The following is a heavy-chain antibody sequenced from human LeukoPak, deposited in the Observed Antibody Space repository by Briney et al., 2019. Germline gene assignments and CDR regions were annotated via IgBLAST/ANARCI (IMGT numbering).Heavy chain of an antibody. J-gene: IGHJ4*02. CDR1: GFSLSTSGMC. CDR3: ARIYSCSGGSADYYFDY. D-gene: IGHD2-15*01. CDR2: IDWDDDT. Sequence: SGPTLVNPTQTLTLTCTFSGFSLSTSGMCVIWIRQPPGKALEWLARIDWDDDTYYSTSLKTRLTISKDTSKNQVVLTMTNMDPVDTATYYCARIYSCSGGSADYYFDYWGQGTLVTVSS. V-gene: IGHV2-70*11.